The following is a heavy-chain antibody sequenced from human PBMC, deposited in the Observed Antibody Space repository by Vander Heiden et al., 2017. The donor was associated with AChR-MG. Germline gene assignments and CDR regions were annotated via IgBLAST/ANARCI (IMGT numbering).Heavy chain of an antibody. V-gene: IGHV3-23*01. CDR1: GFTFSSDA. CDR3: AKEGGDYGSGTYYGDY. CDR2: ISGSGGST. Sequence: EVQLLESGGGLVQPGGSLRLSCAASGFTFSSDAMSWVRQAPGKGLEWVSAISGSGGSTYYADSVQGRFTISRDNSKNTLYLQMNSLRAEDTAVYYCAKEGGDYGSGTYYGDYWGQGTLVTVSS. J-gene: IGHJ4*02. D-gene: IGHD3-10*01.